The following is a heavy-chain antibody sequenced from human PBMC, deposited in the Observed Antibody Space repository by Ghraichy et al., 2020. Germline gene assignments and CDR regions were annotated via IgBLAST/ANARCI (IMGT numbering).Heavy chain of an antibody. D-gene: IGHD4-23*01. CDR1: GYTFTGYY. CDR2: INPNSGGT. Sequence: ASVKVSCKASGYTFTGYYMHWVRQAPGQGLEWMGWINPNSGGTNYAQKFQGRVTMTRDTSISTAYMELSRLRSDDTAVYYCARVDYGGNSNFDYWGQGTLVTVSS. V-gene: IGHV1-2*02. J-gene: IGHJ4*02. CDR3: ARVDYGGNSNFDY.